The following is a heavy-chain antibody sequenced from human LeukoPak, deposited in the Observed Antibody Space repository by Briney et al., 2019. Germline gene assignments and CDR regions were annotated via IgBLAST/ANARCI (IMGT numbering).Heavy chain of an antibody. CDR2: IYHSGST. J-gene: IGHJ6*03. Sequence: SETLSLTCAVSGGSISSGGYSWSWIRQPPGKGLEWIGYIYHSGSTYYNPSLKSRVTISVDRSKNQFSLKLSSVTAADTAVYYCARGSSSKYYYYYYMDVWGKGTTVTVSS. CDR3: ARGSSSKYYYYYYMDV. CDR1: GGSISSGGYS. D-gene: IGHD6-6*01. V-gene: IGHV4-30-2*01.